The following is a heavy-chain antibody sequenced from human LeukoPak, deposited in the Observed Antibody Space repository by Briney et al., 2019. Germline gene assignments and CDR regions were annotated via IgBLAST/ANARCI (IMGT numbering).Heavy chain of an antibody. CDR2: INSAGSTT. D-gene: IGHD2-2*01. J-gene: IGHJ4*02. CDR3: AKVGPGCSSTSCYPGY. V-gene: IGHV3-21*04. Sequence: GGSLRLSCAASGFTFSDSTMNWVRQASGKGLEWVASINSAGSTTHYADSVKGRLTISRDNAKNSLYLQMNSLRAEDTAVYYCAKVGPGCSSTSCYPGYWGQGTLVTVSS. CDR1: GFTFSDST.